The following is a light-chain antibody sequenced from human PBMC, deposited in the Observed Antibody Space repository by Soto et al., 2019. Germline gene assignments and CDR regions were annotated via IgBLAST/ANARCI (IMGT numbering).Light chain of an antibody. V-gene: IGKV1-27*01. CDR2: AAS. Sequence: DIQMTQSPSSLSASVGDTVTITCRASQGVANHLAWYQQKPGGVPELLISAASTLESGVPSRFSGSGSKKDFTLTISCLQPGDVATYYCQEYDTVRLTFGGGTKVEVK. CDR3: QEYDTVRLT. CDR1: QGVANH. J-gene: IGKJ4*01.